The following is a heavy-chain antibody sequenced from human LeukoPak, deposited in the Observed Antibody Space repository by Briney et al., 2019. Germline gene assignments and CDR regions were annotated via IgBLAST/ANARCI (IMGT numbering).Heavy chain of an antibody. CDR3: AKAVGFGEAYGMDV. D-gene: IGHD3-10*01. V-gene: IGHV3-30*18. J-gene: IGHJ6*02. Sequence: AGGSLRLSCAASGFTFSNYAIHWIRQGPGKGLKWVAIISYDGTNKYYADSVKGRFSISRDNSKNTLYLQMNSLRPEDTAVYYCAKAVGFGEAYGMDVWGQGTTVIVSS. CDR2: ISYDGTNK. CDR1: GFTFSNYA.